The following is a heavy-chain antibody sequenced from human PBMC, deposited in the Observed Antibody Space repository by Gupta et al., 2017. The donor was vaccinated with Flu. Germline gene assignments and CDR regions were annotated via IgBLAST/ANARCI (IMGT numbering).Heavy chain of an antibody. V-gene: IGHV3-30*18. D-gene: IGHD6-13*01. J-gene: IGHJ4*02. Sequence: QVQLVESGGGVVQPGRSLRLSCAASGFTFSSYGLHWVRQAPGKGLEWVAVISYDGSNKYYADSVKGRFTISRDNSKNTLYLQMNSLRAEDTAVYYCAKDQYVAAAGPSDYWGQGTLVTVSS. CDR3: AKDQYVAAAGPSDY. CDR2: ISYDGSNK. CDR1: GFTFSSYG.